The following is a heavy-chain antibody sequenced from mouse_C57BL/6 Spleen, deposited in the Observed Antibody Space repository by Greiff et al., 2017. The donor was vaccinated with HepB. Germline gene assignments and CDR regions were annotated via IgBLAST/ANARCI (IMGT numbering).Heavy chain of an antibody. J-gene: IGHJ1*03. Sequence: EVQLLEPGAGLVKPGASLKLSCAASGFTFTDYWMHWVRQSPEKGLEWVAYISRGSSTTYYADTVKGRFTISGDNAKNTLFLQLTSLRSEDTAMYYCARSLIWDDWYFDVWGTGTTVTVSS. V-gene: IGHV5-17*01. D-gene: IGHD4-1*01. CDR2: ISRGSSTT. CDR1: GFTFTDYW. CDR3: ARSLIWDDWYFDV.